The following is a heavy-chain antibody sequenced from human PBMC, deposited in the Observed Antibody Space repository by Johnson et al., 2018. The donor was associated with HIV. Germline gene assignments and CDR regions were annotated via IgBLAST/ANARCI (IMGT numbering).Heavy chain of an antibody. V-gene: IGHV3-30*04. J-gene: IGHJ3*02. CDR2: ISYDGRNK. D-gene: IGHD6-6*01. CDR3: AKDSSFEYSNSHPRIAFDI. CDR1: GFTFSSYA. Sequence: QVLLVESGGGVVQPGRSLRLSCAASGFTFSSYALHWVRQAPGKGLAWVAVISYDGRNKYYADSVKGRFHISRDNSKNTLYLQMNRLRAEETALYYCAKDSSFEYSNSHPRIAFDIWGQGTMVTVSS.